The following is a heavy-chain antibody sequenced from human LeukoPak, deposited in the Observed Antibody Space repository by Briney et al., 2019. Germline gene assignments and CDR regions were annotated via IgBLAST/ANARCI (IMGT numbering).Heavy chain of an antibody. V-gene: IGHV3-7*01. J-gene: IGHJ6*03. D-gene: IGHD6-13*01. CDR3: ARELYSSSGARYMDV. CDR1: GLTFNSYW. Sequence: PGGSLRLSCAVSGLTFNSYWMSWVRQAPGKGLEWVANIKQDGSEKFYVDSVKGRFTISRDNAKNSLYLQMNSLRAEDTAVYYCARELYSSSGARYMDVWGKGTTVTVSS. CDR2: IKQDGSEK.